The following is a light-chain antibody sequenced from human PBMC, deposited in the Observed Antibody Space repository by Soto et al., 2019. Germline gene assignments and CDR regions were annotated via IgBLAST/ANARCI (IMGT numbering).Light chain of an antibody. CDR3: QQSYNSPPYT. J-gene: IGKJ2*01. V-gene: IGKV1-39*01. CDR1: QYINNY. Sequence: DIEMTQSPSSLSSSVGERATITCRASQYINNYLNWYQQKPGKAPKLLIFAAYNLHSGVPSRFSGSGSGTDFTLTICSLQPEDFATYYCQQSYNSPPYTFGQGTQLDMK. CDR2: AAY.